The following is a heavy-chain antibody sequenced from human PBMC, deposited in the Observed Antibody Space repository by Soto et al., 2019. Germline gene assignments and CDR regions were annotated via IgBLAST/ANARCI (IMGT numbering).Heavy chain of an antibody. Sequence: GESLKISCTGSGYSFNTYWIVWVRQTPGKGLEWMGIIYPGDSDTRYSPSFQGRVTISADKSISTAYLQWSSLRASDTAMYYCARGGSSSTYYYYPMDVWGQGTTVTVSS. V-gene: IGHV5-51*01. CDR1: GYSFNTYW. D-gene: IGHD6-6*01. CDR3: ARGGSSSTYYYYPMDV. J-gene: IGHJ6*02. CDR2: IYPGDSDT.